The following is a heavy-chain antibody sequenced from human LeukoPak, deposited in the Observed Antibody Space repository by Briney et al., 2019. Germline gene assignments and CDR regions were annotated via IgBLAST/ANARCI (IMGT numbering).Heavy chain of an antibody. D-gene: IGHD5-18*01. Sequence: GGSLRLSCAASAFTFSIHCMHWVRQAPGKGLEWVAVISYDGKNKYYADSVKGRLTISRDNSKNPLYLQMNSLRAEDTAVYYCAKDSGGYTYVFDYWGQGTLVTVSS. CDR3: AKDSGGYTYVFDY. CDR2: ISYDGKNK. V-gene: IGHV3-30*18. J-gene: IGHJ4*02. CDR1: AFTFSIHC.